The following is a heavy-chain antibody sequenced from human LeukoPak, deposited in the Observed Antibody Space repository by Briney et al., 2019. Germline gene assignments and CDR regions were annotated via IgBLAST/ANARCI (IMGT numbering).Heavy chain of an antibody. D-gene: IGHD5-18*01. Sequence: PSETLSLTCTVSGGSISPYHWTWIRQSAGKGLEFIGRIHSGGTTNYNPSLASRVSLSVDTSNNQVSLRLSSVTAADTAVYYCARDSPHGYTLGHYYYFMDVWGKGTTVTVS. J-gene: IGHJ6*03. CDR3: ARDSPHGYTLGHYYYFMDV. CDR2: IHSGGTT. V-gene: IGHV4-4*07. CDR1: GGSISPYH.